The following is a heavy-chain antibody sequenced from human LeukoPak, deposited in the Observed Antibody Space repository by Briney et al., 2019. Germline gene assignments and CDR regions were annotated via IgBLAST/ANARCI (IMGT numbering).Heavy chain of an antibody. CDR3: ARAGSGYSSSWYGNDY. V-gene: IGHV1-18*01. CDR1: GYSFTSYG. CDR2: ISAYNGNT. D-gene: IGHD6-13*01. J-gene: IGHJ4*02. Sequence: ASVKVSCKASGYSFTSYGISWVRQAPGQGLEWMGWISAYNGNTNYAQKFQGRVTMTRNTSISTAYMELSSLRSEDTAVYYCARAGSGYSSSWYGNDYWGQGTLVTVSS.